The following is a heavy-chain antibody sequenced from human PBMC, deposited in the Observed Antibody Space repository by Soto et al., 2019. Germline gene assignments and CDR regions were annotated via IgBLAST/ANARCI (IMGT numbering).Heavy chain of an antibody. D-gene: IGHD3-9*01. CDR1: GFTFSSYG. Sequence: GGSLRLSCAASGFTFSSYGMHWVRQAPGKGLEWVAVIWYDGSNKYYADSVKGRFTISRDNSKNTLYLQMNSLRAEDTAVYYCARDADILTAHSPAPYGMDVWGQGTTVTVSS. V-gene: IGHV3-33*01. CDR3: ARDADILTAHSPAPYGMDV. J-gene: IGHJ6*02. CDR2: IWYDGSNK.